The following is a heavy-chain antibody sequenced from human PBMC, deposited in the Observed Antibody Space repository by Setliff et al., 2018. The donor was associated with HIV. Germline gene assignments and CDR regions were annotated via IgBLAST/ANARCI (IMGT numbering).Heavy chain of an antibody. CDR2: INPNTGGT. Sequence: ASVKVSCKPSGYTFTDYFIHWVRRVPGQGLEWMGRINPNTGGTNYAQKFQGRVTMTRGTSITTAYMDLSGLRSDDTAMYYCARTDRLLFDLWGQGTLVTVSS. CDR1: GYTFTDYF. CDR3: ARTDRLLFDL. V-gene: IGHV1-2*06. J-gene: IGHJ4*02.